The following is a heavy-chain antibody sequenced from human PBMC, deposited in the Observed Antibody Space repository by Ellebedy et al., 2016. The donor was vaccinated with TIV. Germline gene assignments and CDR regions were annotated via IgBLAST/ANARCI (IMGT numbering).Heavy chain of an antibody. CDR1: GFIVSSNY. CDR3: ASGWELLYYFDY. CDR2: ISYDGSNK. J-gene: IGHJ4*02. D-gene: IGHD1-26*01. V-gene: IGHV3-30-3*01. Sequence: PGGSLRLSCAASGFIVSSNYMSWVRQAPGKGLEWVAVISYDGSNKYYADSVKGRFTISRDNSKNTLCLQMNSLRAEDTAVYYCASGWELLYYFDYWGQGTLVTVSS.